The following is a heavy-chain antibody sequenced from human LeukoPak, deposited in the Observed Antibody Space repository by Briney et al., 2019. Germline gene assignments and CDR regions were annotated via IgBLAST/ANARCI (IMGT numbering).Heavy chain of an antibody. CDR3: ARGTYYDILTGYYLFDY. Sequence: SETLSLTCTVSGGSISSHYWSWIRQPPGKGLEWIGYIYYGGSTNYNPSLKSRVTISVDTSKNQFSLKLSSVTAADTAVYYCARGTYYDILTGYYLFDYWGQGTLVTVSS. CDR2: IYYGGST. V-gene: IGHV4-59*11. J-gene: IGHJ4*02. D-gene: IGHD3-9*01. CDR1: GGSISSHY.